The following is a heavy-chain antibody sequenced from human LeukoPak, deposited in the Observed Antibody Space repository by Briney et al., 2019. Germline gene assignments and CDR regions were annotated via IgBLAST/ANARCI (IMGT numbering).Heavy chain of an antibody. CDR2: ISSSSSYK. Sequence: GGSLRLSCAASGFTFSSYSMNWVRQAPGKGLEWVSSISSSSSYKYYADSVKGRFTISRDNAKNSLYLQMNSLRAEDTAVYYCARDFLHYYDSSGYYDYWGQGTLVTVSS. J-gene: IGHJ4*02. CDR1: GFTFSSYS. D-gene: IGHD3-22*01. CDR3: ARDFLHYYDSSGYYDY. V-gene: IGHV3-21*01.